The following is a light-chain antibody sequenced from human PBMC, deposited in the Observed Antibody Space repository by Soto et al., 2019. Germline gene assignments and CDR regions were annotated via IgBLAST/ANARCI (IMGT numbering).Light chain of an antibody. V-gene: IGKV3-20*01. J-gene: IGKJ5*01. Sequence: LVLSQSPGTLSLSPGERATLSCRASQSLSSTYLAWYQQRPGQAPRLLIFGASKRATGIPDRFSGSGSGRDFTLTISGLEPEDFAVYYCQQYSDLPMTFGQGTDWR. CDR1: QSLSSTY. CDR3: QQYSDLPMT. CDR2: GAS.